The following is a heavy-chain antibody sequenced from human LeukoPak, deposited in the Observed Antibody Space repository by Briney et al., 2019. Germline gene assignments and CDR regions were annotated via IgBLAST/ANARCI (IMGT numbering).Heavy chain of an antibody. D-gene: IGHD3-10*01. CDR3: ARDLTMVRGAKYRPYNWFDP. CDR2: IYSDNT. Sequence: GGSLRLSCTVSGFTVSSNSMSWVRQAPGKGLEWVSFIYSDNTHYSDSVKGRFTISRDNSKNTLYLQMNSLRAEDTAVYYCARDLTMVRGAKYRPYNWFDPWGQGTLVTVSS. V-gene: IGHV3-53*01. CDR1: GFTVSSNS. J-gene: IGHJ5*02.